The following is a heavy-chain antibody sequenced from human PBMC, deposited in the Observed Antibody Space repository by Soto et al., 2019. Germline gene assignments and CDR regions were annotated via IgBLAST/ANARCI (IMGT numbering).Heavy chain of an antibody. CDR2: ISAYNGNT. J-gene: IGHJ5*02. CDR1: GYTFTSYG. Sequence: ASVKVSCKASGYTFTSYGISWVRQAPGQGLEWMGWISAYNGNTNYAQKLQGRVTMTTDTSTSTAYMELRSLRSDDTAVYYCARDMACVGSWCKTKWFDPWGQGTLVTVSS. V-gene: IGHV1-18*01. CDR3: ARDMACVGSWCKTKWFDP. D-gene: IGHD6-13*01.